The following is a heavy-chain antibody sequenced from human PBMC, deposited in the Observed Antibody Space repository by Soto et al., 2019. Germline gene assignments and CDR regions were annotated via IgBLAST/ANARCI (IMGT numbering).Heavy chain of an antibody. CDR1: GGSISSYY. Sequence: SETLSLTCTVSGGSISSYYWSWIRQPPGKGLEWIGEINHSGSTNYNPSLKSRVTISVDTSKNQFSLKLSSVTAADTAVYYCARKGDIVVVTDNWFDPWGQGTLVTVSS. CDR3: ARKGDIVVVTDNWFDP. J-gene: IGHJ5*02. D-gene: IGHD2-15*01. CDR2: INHSGST. V-gene: IGHV4-34*01.